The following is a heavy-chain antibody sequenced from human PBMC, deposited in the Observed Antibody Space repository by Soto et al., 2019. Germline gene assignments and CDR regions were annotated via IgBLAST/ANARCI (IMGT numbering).Heavy chain of an antibody. D-gene: IGHD1-1*01. J-gene: IGHJ3*02. CDR3: ARVERGTATTVVDAFDI. CDR1: GGSIRSSY. V-gene: IGHV4-59*04. CDR2: ISYSGSS. Sequence: SETLSLTCTVSGGSIRSSYWCWLRLPPGMGLEWIGDISYSGSSDFNPSLKSRVTISVDTSKNQFSLKMSSVTAADTALYYCARVERGTATTVVDAFDIWGPETLVTVSS.